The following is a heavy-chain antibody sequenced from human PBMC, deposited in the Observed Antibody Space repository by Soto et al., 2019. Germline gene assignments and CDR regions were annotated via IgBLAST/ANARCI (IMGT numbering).Heavy chain of an antibody. V-gene: IGHV1-2*02. CDR3: ARELNYGSVYYGIDV. CDR1: GYTFTDYH. J-gene: IGHJ6*02. D-gene: IGHD3-10*01. CDR2: INPYNGAT. Sequence: GASVKVSCKASGYTFTDYHVHWVRQAPGQGLEWMGWINPYNGATNYAQKFQGRVSLTRDTSISTAHLELNSLKSDDTAMYYCARELNYGSVYYGIDVWGQGTTVTVSS.